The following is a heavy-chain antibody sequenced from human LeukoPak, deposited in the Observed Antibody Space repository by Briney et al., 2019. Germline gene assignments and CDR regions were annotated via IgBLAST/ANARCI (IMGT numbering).Heavy chain of an antibody. CDR3: AKDANAAAGPVGDY. CDR1: GFTFSSNS. D-gene: IGHD6-13*01. V-gene: IGHV3-53*01. CDR2: IYSAGST. J-gene: IGHJ4*02. Sequence: QSGGSLRLSCTVSGFTFSSNSMSWVRQAPGKGLEWVSFIYSAGSTHYSDSVKGRFTISIDNSKNTLYLQMNSLRAEDTAVYYCAKDANAAAGPVGDYWGQGTLVTVSS.